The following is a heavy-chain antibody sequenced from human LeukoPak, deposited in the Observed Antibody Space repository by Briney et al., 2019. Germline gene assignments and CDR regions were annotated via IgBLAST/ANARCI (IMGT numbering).Heavy chain of an antibody. CDR1: GFTFSSYG. J-gene: IGHJ4*02. Sequence: GGSLRLSCAASGFTFSSYGMHWVRQAPGKGLEWVAFIRYDGSNKYYADSVKGRFTISRDNSKNTLYLQMNSLRAEDTAVYYCAKETRIVGALKTRTGGFDYWGQGTLVTVSS. CDR3: AKETRIVGALKTRTGGFDY. CDR2: IRYDGSNK. V-gene: IGHV3-30*02. D-gene: IGHD1-26*01.